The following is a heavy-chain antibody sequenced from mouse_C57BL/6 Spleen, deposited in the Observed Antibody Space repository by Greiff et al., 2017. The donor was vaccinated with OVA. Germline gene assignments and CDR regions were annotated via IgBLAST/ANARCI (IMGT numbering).Heavy chain of an antibody. CDR3: ARGTTVYAMDY. V-gene: IGHV1-55*01. CDR1: GYTFTSYW. D-gene: IGHD1-1*01. Sequence: QVQLQQSGAELVKPGASVKMSCKASGYTFTSYWITWVKQRPGQGLEWIGDIYPGSGSTNYNEKFKSKATLTVDTSSSTAYMQLSSLTSEDSAVSYCARGTTVYAMDYWGQGTSVTVSS. CDR2: IYPGSGST. J-gene: IGHJ4*01.